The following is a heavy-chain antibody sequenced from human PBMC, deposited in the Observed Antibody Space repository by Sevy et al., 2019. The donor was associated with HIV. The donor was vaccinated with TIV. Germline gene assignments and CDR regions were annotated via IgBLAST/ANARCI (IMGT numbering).Heavy chain of an antibody. CDR2: IYSGGDT. Sequence: GGSLRLSCVAYGFTVSSNFMTWVRQAPGKGLEWVSIIYSGGDTHYADSVKGRFTISRDNSKNTLYLQMNNLRAEDTAVYYCARELRAATASGGMDVWGQGTTVTVSS. V-gene: IGHV3-53*01. CDR3: ARELRAATASGGMDV. J-gene: IGHJ6*02. D-gene: IGHD6-13*01. CDR1: GFTVSSNF.